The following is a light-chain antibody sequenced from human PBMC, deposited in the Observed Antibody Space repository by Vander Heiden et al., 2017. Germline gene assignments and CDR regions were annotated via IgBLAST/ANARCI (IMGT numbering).Light chain of an antibody. CDR2: VAS. V-gene: IGKV1-39*01. CDR1: QSISSY. Sequence: DIQMTQSPSSLSASVGDRVTITCRASQSISSYLNWYQQKPGEAPKLLIYVASSLQSGVPSRFSGSGSGTDFTLTISCLQPEDFATYYCQQSYSTPRTFGQGTKVEIK. CDR3: QQSYSTPRT. J-gene: IGKJ1*01.